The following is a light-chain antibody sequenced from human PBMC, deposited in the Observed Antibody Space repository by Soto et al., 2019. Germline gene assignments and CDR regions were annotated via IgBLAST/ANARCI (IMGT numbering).Light chain of an antibody. CDR2: EVS. CDR1: NSDVGGYNY. J-gene: IGLJ2*01. Sequence: QSVLTQPASVSGSPGQSITISCTGTNSDVGGYNYVSWYQHHPGKAPKLMIYEVSNRPSGVSSRFSGSKSGNTASLTISGLQAEDEADYYCSSYVSSTTIFGGGTKLTVL. V-gene: IGLV2-14*01. CDR3: SSYVSSTTI.